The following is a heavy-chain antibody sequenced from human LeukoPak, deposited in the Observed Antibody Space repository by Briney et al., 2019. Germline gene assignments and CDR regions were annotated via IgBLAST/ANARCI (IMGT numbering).Heavy chain of an antibody. J-gene: IGHJ5*01. CDR2: ISSSGSTI. V-gene: IGHV3-48*03. CDR3: ARDRGYCRSTSCYSYWFDS. CDR1: GFTFSSYE. Sequence: GGSLRLSCAASGFTFSSYEMNWVRQAPGKGLEWVSYISSSGSTIYYADSVKGRFTISRDNAKNSLYLQMNSLRAEDTAVYYCARDRGYCRSTSCYSYWFDSWGQGTLVTVSS. D-gene: IGHD2-2*03.